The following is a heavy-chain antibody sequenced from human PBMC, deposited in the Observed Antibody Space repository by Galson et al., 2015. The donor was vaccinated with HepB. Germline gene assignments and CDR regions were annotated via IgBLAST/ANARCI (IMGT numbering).Heavy chain of an antibody. D-gene: IGHD5-12*01. CDR1: GYTFTSYG. Sequence: SVKVSCKASGYTFTSYGISWVRQAPGQGLEWMGWISAYNGNTNYAQKLQGRVTMTTDTSTSTACMELRSLRSDDTAVYYCARDQMGGYSGYDLAYWGQGTLVTVSS. CDR2: ISAYNGNT. J-gene: IGHJ4*02. CDR3: ARDQMGGYSGYDLAY. V-gene: IGHV1-18*04.